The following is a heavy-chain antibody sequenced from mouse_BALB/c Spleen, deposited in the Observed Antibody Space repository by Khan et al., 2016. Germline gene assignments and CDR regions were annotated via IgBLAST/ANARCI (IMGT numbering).Heavy chain of an antibody. Sequence: EVQLQESGPGLVKPSQSLSLTCTVTGYSITSDYAWNWIRQFPGNKLEWMGYISYSGSTSYNPSLKSRISITRDTSKNKFFLQLNSVTTEDTATYYCARGYGYRGFAYWGQGTLVTVSA. CDR1: GYSITSDYA. D-gene: IGHD2-2*01. J-gene: IGHJ3*01. V-gene: IGHV3-2*02. CDR3: ARGYGYRGFAY. CDR2: ISYSGST.